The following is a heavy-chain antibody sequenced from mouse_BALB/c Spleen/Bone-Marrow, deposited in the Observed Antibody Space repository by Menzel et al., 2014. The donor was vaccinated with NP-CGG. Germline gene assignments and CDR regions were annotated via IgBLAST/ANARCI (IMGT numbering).Heavy chain of an antibody. CDR2: IRNKAKGYTT. V-gene: IGHV7-3*02. CDR1: GFTFTDYY. J-gene: IGHJ1*01. Sequence: EVNLMESGGDSVQTGGSLRLSCATSGFTFTDYYMSWVRQPPGKALEWLGFIRNKAKGYTTDYSASVKGRFTISRDNSQRILYLQMNTLRAGDSATYYCARDENVGIYWYFDVWGAGTTVIVSS. CDR3: ARDENVGIYWYFDV.